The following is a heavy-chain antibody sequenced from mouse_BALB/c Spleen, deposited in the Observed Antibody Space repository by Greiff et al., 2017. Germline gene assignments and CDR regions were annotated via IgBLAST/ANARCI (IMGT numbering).Heavy chain of an antibody. CDR1: GFTFSSYT. CDR2: ISSGGSYT. CDR3: TRGGRFTTVLDY. V-gene: IGHV5-6-4*01. Sequence: EVMLVESGGGLVKPGGSLKLSCAASGFTFSSYTMSWVRQTPEKRLEWVATISSGGSYTYYPDSVKGRFTISRDNAKNTLYLQMSSLKSEDTAMYYGTRGGRFTTVLDYWGQGTTLTVSS. D-gene: IGHD1-1*01. J-gene: IGHJ2*01.